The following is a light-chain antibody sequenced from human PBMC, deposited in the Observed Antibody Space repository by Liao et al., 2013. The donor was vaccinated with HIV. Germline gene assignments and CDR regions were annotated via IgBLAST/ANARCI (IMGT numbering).Light chain of an antibody. J-gene: IGLJ2*01. CDR2: QDS. CDR1: KLGDKY. Sequence: SYELTQAPSVSVSPGQTASITCSGDKLGDKYVCWYQQKPGQSPVLVIYQDSRRPSGIPERFSGANSGNTATLTISGTQAMDEADYYCQAWDSNTAAVFGGGTKLTVL. CDR3: QAWDSNTAAV. V-gene: IGLV3-1*01.